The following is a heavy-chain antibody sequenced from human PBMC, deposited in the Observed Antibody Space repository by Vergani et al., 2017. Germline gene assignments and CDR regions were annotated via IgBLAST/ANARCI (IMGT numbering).Heavy chain of an antibody. D-gene: IGHD6-13*01. J-gene: IGHJ4*02. Sequence: QVQLQQWGAGLLKPSETLSLTCAVYGGSFSGYYWSWIRQPPGKGLEWIGEINHSGSTNYNPSLKSRVTISVDTSKNQISLKLSSVTAADTAVYYCARGKYSSSWYDYWGQGTLVTVSS. CDR3: ARGKYSSSWYDY. CDR1: GGSFSGYY. CDR2: INHSGST. V-gene: IGHV4-34*01.